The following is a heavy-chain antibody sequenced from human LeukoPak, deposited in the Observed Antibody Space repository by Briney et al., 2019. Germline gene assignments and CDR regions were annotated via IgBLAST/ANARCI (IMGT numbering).Heavy chain of an antibody. J-gene: IGHJ4*02. D-gene: IGHD2-2*01. V-gene: IGHV3-21*01. CDR1: GFTFSTYS. Sequence: GGSLRLSCAASGFTFSTYSMNWVRQAPGKGLEWVSYISTSSSYIHYADSVNGRFTIPRDNAKKSLFLQMNSLRAEDTAVYYCARAPLHLAMYHYFDCWGQGTLVTVSS. CDR3: ARAPLHLAMYHYFDC. CDR2: ISTSSSYI.